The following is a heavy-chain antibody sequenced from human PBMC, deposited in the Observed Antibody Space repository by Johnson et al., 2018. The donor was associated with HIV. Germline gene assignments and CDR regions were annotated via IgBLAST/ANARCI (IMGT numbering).Heavy chain of an antibody. Sequence: QMLLVESGGGLVKPGGSLRLSCAASGFTFSDYYMSWIRQAPGKGLEWVSYIRSSGSTIYYADSVKGRFTISRDNAKNSLYLQMNSLRAEDTAVYYCARAGRLRYFDWLLSAFDIWGQGTMVTVSS. CDR2: IRSSGSTI. V-gene: IGHV3-11*04. CDR3: ARAGRLRYFDWLLSAFDI. CDR1: GFTFSDYY. D-gene: IGHD3-9*01. J-gene: IGHJ3*02.